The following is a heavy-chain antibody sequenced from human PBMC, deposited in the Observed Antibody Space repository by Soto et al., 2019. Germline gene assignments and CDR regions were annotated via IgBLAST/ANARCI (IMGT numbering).Heavy chain of an antibody. CDR2: INPNNGNT. CDR3: ARSSISGIFYYYY. V-gene: IGHV1-18*01. Sequence: QVQLVQSGAEVKKPGASVKVSCKASGYTFTDNGVSWMRQAPGQGLEWMGWINPNNGNTKYAQNFQGRVTMTTDTSTSTAYVELRSLRSDGTAMYYCARSSISGIFYYYYWGQGTLVTVSS. CDR1: GYTFTDNG. J-gene: IGHJ4*02. D-gene: IGHD3-10*01.